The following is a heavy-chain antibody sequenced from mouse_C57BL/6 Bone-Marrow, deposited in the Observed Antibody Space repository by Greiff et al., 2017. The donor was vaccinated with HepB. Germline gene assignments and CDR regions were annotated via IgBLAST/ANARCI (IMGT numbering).Heavy chain of an antibody. Sequence: VKLQESGAELVRPGASVTLSCKASGYTFTDYEMHWVKQTPVHGLEWIGAIDPETGGTAYNQKFKGKAILTADKSSSTAYMELRSLTSEDSAVYYCTRRGLYGSSYGYWGQGTTLTVSS. CDR1: GYTFTDYE. J-gene: IGHJ2*01. D-gene: IGHD1-1*01. CDR3: TRRGLYGSSYGY. CDR2: IDPETGGT. V-gene: IGHV1-15*01.